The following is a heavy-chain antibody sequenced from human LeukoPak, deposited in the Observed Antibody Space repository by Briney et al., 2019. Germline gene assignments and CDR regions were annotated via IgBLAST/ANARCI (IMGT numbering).Heavy chain of an antibody. CDR2: IDPSDSYT. CDR1: GYSFTSYW. J-gene: IGHJ4*02. Sequence: GESLKISCKGSGYSFTSYWISWVRQMPGKGLEWMGRIDPSDSYTNYSPSFQGHVTISADKSISTAYLQWSSLMASDTAMYYCARQYHSGYVTDYWGQGTLVTVSS. CDR3: ARQYHSGYVTDY. V-gene: IGHV5-10-1*01. D-gene: IGHD5-12*01.